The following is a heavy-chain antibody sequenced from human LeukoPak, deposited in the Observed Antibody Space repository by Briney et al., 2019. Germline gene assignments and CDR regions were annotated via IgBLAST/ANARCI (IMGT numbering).Heavy chain of an antibody. CDR1: DDSISNDY. Sequence: SETLSLTCTVSDDSISNDYWSWIRQPPGKGLEWIGYIFYSGSTNYNPSLKGRLTISLDTSKKQLSLKLSSVTAADTAVYYCARRIVGAIAPWGQGTLVTVSS. CDR3: ARRIVGAIAP. CDR2: IFYSGST. V-gene: IGHV4-59*01. J-gene: IGHJ5*02. D-gene: IGHD1-26*01.